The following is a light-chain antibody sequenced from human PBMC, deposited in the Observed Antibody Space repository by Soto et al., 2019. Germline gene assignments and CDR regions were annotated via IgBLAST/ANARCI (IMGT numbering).Light chain of an antibody. Sequence: DIQLTQSPSSLSASVGDRVTITCRASQSISSYSNWNQQKPGKAPKLLIYAASSLQSGVPARFSGSGSGTDFTLTISSLQPEDFATYYCQQSYSTVLFGQGTKVAIK. CDR2: AAS. CDR3: QQSYSTVL. V-gene: IGKV1-39*01. CDR1: QSISSY. J-gene: IGKJ1*01.